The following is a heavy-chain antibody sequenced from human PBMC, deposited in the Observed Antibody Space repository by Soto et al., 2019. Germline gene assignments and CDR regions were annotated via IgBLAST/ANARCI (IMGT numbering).Heavy chain of an antibody. CDR1: GFTFSNYW. D-gene: IGHD1-26*01. CDR2: INEDATVK. V-gene: IGHV3-7*01. CDR3: ASALGKIG. J-gene: IGHJ4*02. Sequence: GGSLRLSCAASGFTFSNYWMNWVRQAPGRGLEWVANINEDATVKHYVDSVKGRFTISRDNAKKSVYLQMSSLRVEDTAVYYCASALGKIGWGQGTLVTVSS.